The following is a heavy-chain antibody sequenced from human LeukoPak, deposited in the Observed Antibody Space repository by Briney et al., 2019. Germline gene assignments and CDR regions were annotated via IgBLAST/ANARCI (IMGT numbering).Heavy chain of an antibody. J-gene: IGHJ4*02. V-gene: IGHV4-34*01. D-gene: IGHD1-26*01. Sequence: KPSETLSLTCAVYGGSFSGYYWSWIRQPPGKGLEWIGEINHSGSTNYNPSLKSRVTISVDTSKNQFSLKLSSVTAADTAVYYCARASIVGATAAADYWGQGTLVTVSS. CDR2: INHSGST. CDR1: GGSFSGYY. CDR3: ARASIVGATAAADY.